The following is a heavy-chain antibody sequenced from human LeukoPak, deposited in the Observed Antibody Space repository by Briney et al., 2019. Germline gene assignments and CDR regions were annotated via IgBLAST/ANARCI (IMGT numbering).Heavy chain of an antibody. CDR3: VREREGSNSEH. V-gene: IGHV3-53*01. CDR1: GFTVSNNR. Sequence: GGSLRLACAASGFTVSNNRLSWVRQAPGMGLEWVSTIYSDGNTYYPDSVTRRFTISRDGSKNTLYLQLNSLRTEDTAIYYCVREREGSNSEHWGQGTLVTVSS. D-gene: IGHD1-26*01. CDR2: IYSDGNT. J-gene: IGHJ1*01.